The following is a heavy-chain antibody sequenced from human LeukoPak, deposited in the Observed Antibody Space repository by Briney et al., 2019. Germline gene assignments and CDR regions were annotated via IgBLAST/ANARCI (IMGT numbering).Heavy chain of an antibody. Sequence: GGSLILSCAASGFTFSSYWMHWVRRAPGKGLVWVSRIKSDGSSTSYADSVKGRFTISRDNAKNTLYLLMNSLRADDTAVYYCTRDRVSPFDYWGQGTLVTVSS. CDR1: GFTFSSYW. CDR3: TRDRVSPFDY. D-gene: IGHD6-13*01. CDR2: IKSDGSST. J-gene: IGHJ4*02. V-gene: IGHV3-74*01.